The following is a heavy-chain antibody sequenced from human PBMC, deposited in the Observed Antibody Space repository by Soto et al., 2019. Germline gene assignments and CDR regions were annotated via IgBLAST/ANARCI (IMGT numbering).Heavy chain of an antibody. Sequence: QVQLVQSGAEVKKPGSSVKVSCKASGGTFSSYAISWVRQAPGQGLEWMGGIIPIFGTANYEQKFQGRVTITADESTRAAYMDLSSLRSEDTAVYYCARGYSSSWYYFDYWGQGTLVTVSS. V-gene: IGHV1-69*01. D-gene: IGHD6-13*01. J-gene: IGHJ4*02. CDR1: GGTFSSYA. CDR2: IIPIFGTA. CDR3: ARGYSSSWYYFDY.